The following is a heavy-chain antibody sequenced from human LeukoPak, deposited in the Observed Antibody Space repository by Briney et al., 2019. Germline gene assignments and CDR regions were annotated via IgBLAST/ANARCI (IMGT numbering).Heavy chain of an antibody. J-gene: IGHJ4*02. CDR3: AREVRYPLGWYFDY. D-gene: IGHD3-10*01. CDR2: ISSSGRTT. CDR1: GFTFSNE. Sequence: GGSLRLSCAASGFTFSNEVNWVRQAPGKGLAWVSYISSSGRTTYYADSVKGRFTISRDNAKNSLYLQMNSLRAEDTAVYYCAREVRYPLGWYFDYWGQGTLVTVSS. V-gene: IGHV3-48*03.